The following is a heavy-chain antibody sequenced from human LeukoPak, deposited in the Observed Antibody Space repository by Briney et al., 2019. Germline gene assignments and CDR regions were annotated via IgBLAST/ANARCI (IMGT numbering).Heavy chain of an antibody. Sequence: GGSLRLPCASSDIIFSDFSMNWVRQAPGKGLEWVSFASRTGSFKYYADSVKGRFTISRDNAKNSLYLQMDSLRAEDTAVYYCARERGDFYDVLTGYYDPYNSNGLDVWGRGTTVTVSS. CDR2: ASRTGSFK. CDR3: ARERGDFYDVLTGYYDPYNSNGLDV. D-gene: IGHD3/OR15-3a*01. CDR1: DIIFSDFS. V-gene: IGHV3-21*01. J-gene: IGHJ6*02.